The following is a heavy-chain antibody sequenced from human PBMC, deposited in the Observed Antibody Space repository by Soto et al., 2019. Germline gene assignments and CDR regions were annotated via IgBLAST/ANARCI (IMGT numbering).Heavy chain of an antibody. J-gene: IGHJ6*02. CDR1: GFTFSTYP. Sequence: GGSLRLSCAASGFTFSTYPMIWVRQAPGKGLECVGSISDSGANTYYADSVRGRFTISRDNSKNTLYLQMNSLRDDDTAVYYCAKILSMVTSYYYGMAVWGPGTSLTVFS. CDR2: ISDSGANT. CDR3: AKILSMVTSYYYGMAV. V-gene: IGHV3-23*01. D-gene: IGHD4-17*01.